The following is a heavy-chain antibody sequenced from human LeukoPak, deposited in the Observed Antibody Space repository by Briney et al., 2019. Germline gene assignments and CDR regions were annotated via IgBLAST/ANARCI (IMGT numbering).Heavy chain of an antibody. J-gene: IGHJ5*02. CDR3: ARDRLEDDSSGYYFEWFDP. Sequence: GGSLRLSCAASGFTFSSYGMHWVRQASGKGLEWVAVIWFDGSNTYYADSVKGRFTISRDNAKNSLYLQMNSLRAEDTAVYYCARDRLEDDSSGYYFEWFDPSGQGTLVTVSS. CDR1: GFTFSSYG. D-gene: IGHD3-22*01. CDR2: IWFDGSNT. V-gene: IGHV3-33*01.